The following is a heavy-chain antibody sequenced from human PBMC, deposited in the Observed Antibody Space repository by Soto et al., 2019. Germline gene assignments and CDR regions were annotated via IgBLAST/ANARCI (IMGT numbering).Heavy chain of an antibody. CDR3: ASRAVAGFGKHAFDI. Sequence: PSETLSLTCAVYGGSFSGYYWSWIRQPPGKGLEWIGEINHSGSTNYNPSLKSRVTISVDTSKNQFSLKLSSVTAADMAVYYCASRAVAGFGKHAFDIWGQGTMVTVSS. J-gene: IGHJ3*02. CDR1: GGSFSGYY. D-gene: IGHD6-19*01. CDR2: INHSGST. V-gene: IGHV4-34*01.